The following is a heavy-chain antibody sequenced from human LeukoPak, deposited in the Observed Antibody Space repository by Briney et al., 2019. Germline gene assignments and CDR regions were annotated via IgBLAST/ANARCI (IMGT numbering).Heavy chain of an antibody. CDR1: GGSINNHY. D-gene: IGHD3-16*01. J-gene: IGHJ6*03. V-gene: IGHV4-4*07. CDR2: IYTSGST. CDR3: ARGLGGYYYYYYMDV. Sequence: SSETLSLTCIVSGGSINNHYWTWIRQPAGKGLEWIGRIYTSGSTNYNPSLKSRVTMSVDTSKNQFSLKLSSVTAADTAVYYCARGLGGYYYYYYMDVWGKGTTVTVSS.